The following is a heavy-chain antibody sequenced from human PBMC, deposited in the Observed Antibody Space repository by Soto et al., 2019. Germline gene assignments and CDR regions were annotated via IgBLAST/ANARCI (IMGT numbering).Heavy chain of an antibody. J-gene: IGHJ6*02. Sequence: DTLSLTCTDFGRVISSYDWSWIRQPPGKGLEWIGDIYYSGSTNYNPSLKSRVTISVDTSKNQFSLKLSSVTAADTAVYYCARQEGGSYYPYYYGMDVWGQGTTVTVSS. CDR1: GRVISSYD. V-gene: IGHV4-59*07. CDR2: IYYSGST. CDR3: ARQEGGSYYPYYYGMDV. D-gene: IGHD1-26*01.